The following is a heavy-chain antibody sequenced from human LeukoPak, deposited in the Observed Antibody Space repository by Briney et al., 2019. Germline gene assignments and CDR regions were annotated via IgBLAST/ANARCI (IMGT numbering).Heavy chain of an antibody. CDR1: GYTFSSYG. J-gene: IGHJ4*02. CDR3: ARDRNPYYDGSGYGYC. Sequence: ASVKVSCKASGYTFSSYGISWVRQAPGQGLEWMAWISAYNGKTNYARKFRGRVTMTTDTSTSTAYMELRSLRSDDTAIYYCARDRNPYYDGSGYGYCWGQGTLVTVSS. D-gene: IGHD3-22*01. V-gene: IGHV1-18*01. CDR2: ISAYNGKT.